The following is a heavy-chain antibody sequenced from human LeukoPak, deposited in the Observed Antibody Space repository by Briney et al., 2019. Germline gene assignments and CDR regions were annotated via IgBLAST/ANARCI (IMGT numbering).Heavy chain of an antibody. V-gene: IGHV3-30*03. J-gene: IGHJ4*02. Sequence: GGSLRLSCAASGFTFSNYDMHWVRQAPGKGLEWVAIISYDGSNKYFVDSVKGLFTISRDNSKNTLYLQMDSLRAEDTAVYYCARGGYGHGWSFDYWGQETLVTVSS. D-gene: IGHD6-19*01. CDR2: ISYDGSNK. CDR3: ARGGYGHGWSFDY. CDR1: GFTFSNYD.